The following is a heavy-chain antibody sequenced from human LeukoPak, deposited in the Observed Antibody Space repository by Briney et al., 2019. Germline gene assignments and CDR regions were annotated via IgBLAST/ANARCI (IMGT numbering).Heavy chain of an antibody. V-gene: IGHV3-43D*03. J-gene: IGHJ6*03. CDR1: GFTFDDYA. CDR3: AKDAEGYCSGGSCWGYMDV. D-gene: IGHD2-15*01. Sequence: GGSLRLSCAASGFTFDDYAMHWVRQPPGKGLEWVSLISWDGGSTYYADSVKGRFTISRDNSKNSLYLQMNSLRAEDTALYYCAKDAEGYCSGGSCWGYMDVWGKGTTVTVSS. CDR2: ISWDGGST.